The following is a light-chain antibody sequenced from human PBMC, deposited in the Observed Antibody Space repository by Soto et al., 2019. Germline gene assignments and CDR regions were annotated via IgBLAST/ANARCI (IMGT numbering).Light chain of an antibody. V-gene: IGKV1-5*01. CDR1: QSISNW. CDR3: QQYDSFAIT. J-gene: IGKJ5*01. Sequence: DIQMTQSPSTLSGSVGDRVTITCRASQSISNWLAWYQQKPGKGPKLLIYDAYSLQSGVPSRFSGRGSGTEFTLTIRSLEPDDFATYYCQQYDSFAITFGQGTRLEIK. CDR2: DAY.